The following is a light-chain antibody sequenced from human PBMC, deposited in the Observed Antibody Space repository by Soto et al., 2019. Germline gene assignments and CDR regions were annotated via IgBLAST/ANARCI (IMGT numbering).Light chain of an antibody. CDR3: SSHSSSSTLVV. Sequence: QSALTQPASMSGSPGQSITISCTGTSSDVGGYNYVSWYRQHPGKAPKLMIYDVNNRPSGVSNRFSGSKSGNTASLTISGLQAEDGADDYCSSHSSSSTLVVFGGGTTLTVL. J-gene: IGLJ2*01. CDR1: SSDVGGYNY. V-gene: IGLV2-14*03. CDR2: DVN.